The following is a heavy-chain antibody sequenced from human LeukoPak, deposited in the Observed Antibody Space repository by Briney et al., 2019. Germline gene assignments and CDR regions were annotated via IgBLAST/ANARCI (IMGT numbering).Heavy chain of an antibody. V-gene: IGHV4-30-4*01. D-gene: IGHD4-17*01. J-gene: IGHJ2*01. CDR3: ASLNGDPSYWSFDL. CDR2: IYYSGSS. CDR1: GGSISSGDYY. Sequence: SETLSLTCTVSGGSISSGDYYWSWIRQPPGKGLEWIGYIYYSGSSYYNPSLKSRVTMSVNTSKNQFSLKLSSVTAADTALYYCASLNGDPSYWSFDLWGRGTLVTVSS.